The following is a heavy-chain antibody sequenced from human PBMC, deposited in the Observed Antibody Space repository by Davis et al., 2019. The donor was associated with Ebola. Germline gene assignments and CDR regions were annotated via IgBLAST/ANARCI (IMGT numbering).Heavy chain of an antibody. CDR1: GFVFSSYV. D-gene: IGHD3-22*01. Sequence: PGGSLRLSCAASGFVFSSYVMSWVRRAPGKGLEWVSTLGLSADTYYADSVKGRFTISRDNSKNTLYLQMNSLRSEDTAVYYCAKILSIVKGYYDSSGYRYFDYWGQGTLVTVSS. J-gene: IGHJ4*02. CDR2: LGLSADT. CDR3: AKILSIVKGYYDSSGYRYFDY. V-gene: IGHV3-23*01.